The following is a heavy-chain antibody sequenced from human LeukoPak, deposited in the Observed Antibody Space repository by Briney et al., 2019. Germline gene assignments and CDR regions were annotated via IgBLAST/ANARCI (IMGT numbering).Heavy chain of an antibody. Sequence: GGSLRLSCAASGFTFSNAWMSWVRQAPGKGLEWVGRIKSKTDGGTTDYAAPVKGRFTISRDDSKNTLYLQMNSLKTEDTAVYYCTTDSPNLVVTPHGYWGQGTLVTVSS. CDR2: IKSKTDGGTT. D-gene: IGHD3-22*01. CDR3: TTDSPNLVVTPHGY. V-gene: IGHV3-15*01. CDR1: GFTFSNAW. J-gene: IGHJ4*02.